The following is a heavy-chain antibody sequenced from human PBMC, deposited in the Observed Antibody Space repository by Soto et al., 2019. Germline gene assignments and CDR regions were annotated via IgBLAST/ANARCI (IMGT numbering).Heavy chain of an antibody. J-gene: IGHJ4*02. V-gene: IGHV6-1*01. D-gene: IGHD6-19*01. CDR2: TYYRSNWRH. Sequence: SQTLSLTCAISGDSVSSNTAAWNWIRSSPSRGLEWLGRTYYRSNWRHDYAVSVKSRITVNPDTSRNHFSLQLNSVTPDDTAVYYCARGVAGSGFDLWGQGTLVTVSS. CDR3: ARGVAGSGFDL. CDR1: GDSVSSNTAA.